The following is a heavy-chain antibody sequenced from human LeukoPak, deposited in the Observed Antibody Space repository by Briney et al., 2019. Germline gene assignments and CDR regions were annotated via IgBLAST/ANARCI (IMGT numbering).Heavy chain of an antibody. CDR3: ASTQKRAYYYDSSGYPFDY. CDR2: IIPIFGTA. D-gene: IGHD3-22*01. V-gene: IGHV1-69*05. J-gene: IGHJ4*02. Sequence: SVKVSCKASGGTFSSYAISWVRQAPGQGLEWMGGIIPIFGTANYAQKFQGRVTITTDESTSTAYMELSSLRSEVTAVYYCASTQKRAYYYDSSGYPFDYWGQGTLVTVSS. CDR1: GGTFSSYA.